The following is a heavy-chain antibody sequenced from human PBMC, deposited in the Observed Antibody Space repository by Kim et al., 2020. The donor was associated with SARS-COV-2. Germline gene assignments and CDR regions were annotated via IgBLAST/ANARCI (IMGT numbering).Heavy chain of an antibody. Sequence: YTPSLKSRVTISVDTSKNQFSLKLSSVTAADTAVYYCAREHCGGDCPIDYWGQGTLVTVSS. CDR3: AREHCGGDCPIDY. V-gene: IGHV4-59*01. J-gene: IGHJ4*02. D-gene: IGHD2-21*02.